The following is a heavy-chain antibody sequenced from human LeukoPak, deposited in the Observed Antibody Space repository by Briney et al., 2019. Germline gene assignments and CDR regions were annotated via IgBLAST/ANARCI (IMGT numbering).Heavy chain of an antibody. Sequence: SQTLSLTCTVSGGSISSGGYYWSWIRQHPGKGLEWIGYIYYSGSTYYNPSLKSRVTISVDTSKNQFSLQLNSVTPEDTAVYYCAREHSYGFVNDYWGQGTLVTVSS. V-gene: IGHV4-31*03. CDR1: GGSISSGGYY. D-gene: IGHD5-18*01. CDR3: AREHSYGFVNDY. CDR2: IYYSGST. J-gene: IGHJ4*02.